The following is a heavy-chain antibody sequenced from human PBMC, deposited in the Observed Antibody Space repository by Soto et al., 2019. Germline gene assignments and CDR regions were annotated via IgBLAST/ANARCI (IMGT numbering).Heavy chain of an antibody. D-gene: IGHD1-26*01. Sequence: QVQLVQSGAEVKKPGSSVKVSCKASGGTFSTYVISWVRQAPGQGLEWMGRVIPMSGSSNYAQKFQGRVTITAHKDTSIAYMEVRSLRSEDTAVYYCARGRPRSGPPFYYYGLDVWGQGTTVIVSS. V-gene: IGHV1-69*06. J-gene: IGHJ6*02. CDR1: GGTFSTYV. CDR3: ARGRPRSGPPFYYYGLDV. CDR2: VIPMSGSS.